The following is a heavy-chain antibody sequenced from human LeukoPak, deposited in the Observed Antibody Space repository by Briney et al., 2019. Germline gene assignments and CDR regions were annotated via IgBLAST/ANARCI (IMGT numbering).Heavy chain of an antibody. Sequence: GASVKVSCKASGYSFTDYYMHWVRQAPGQGLEWMGIINPSGGSTSYAQKFQGRVTMTRDTSTSTVYMELSSLRSEDTAVYYCARDRQGANDAFDIWGQGTMVTVSS. V-gene: IGHV1-46*01. CDR1: GYSFTDYY. D-gene: IGHD1-26*01. CDR3: ARDRQGANDAFDI. J-gene: IGHJ3*02. CDR2: INPSGGST.